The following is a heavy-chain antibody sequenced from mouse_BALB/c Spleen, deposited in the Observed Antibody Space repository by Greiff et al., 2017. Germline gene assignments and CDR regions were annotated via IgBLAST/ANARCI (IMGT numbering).Heavy chain of an antibody. J-gene: IGHJ4*01. D-gene: IGHD2-1*01. CDR2: ISDGGSYT. Sequence: EVKLMESGGGLVKPGGSLKLSCAASGFTFSDYYMYWVRQTPEKRLEWVATISDGGSYTYYPDSVKGRFTISRDNAKNNLYLQMSSLKSEDTAMYYCARDRGDYYGNYVAMDYWGQGTSVTVSS. CDR3: ARDRGDYYGNYVAMDY. V-gene: IGHV5-4*02. CDR1: GFTFSDYY.